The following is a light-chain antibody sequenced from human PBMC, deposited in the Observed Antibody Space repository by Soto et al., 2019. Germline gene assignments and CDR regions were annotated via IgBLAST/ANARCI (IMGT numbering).Light chain of an antibody. Sequence: DIQMTQSPSSLSASVGDRVTITCRASQSVSSYLNWFQHKPGKAPKLLISASSTLQSGVSSRFSGRASGTYFTHTSSSLQPEDFATYYCQQGYTAPYTFGQGT. CDR3: QQGYTAPYT. CDR2: ASS. J-gene: IGKJ2*01. V-gene: IGKV1-39*01. CDR1: QSVSSY.